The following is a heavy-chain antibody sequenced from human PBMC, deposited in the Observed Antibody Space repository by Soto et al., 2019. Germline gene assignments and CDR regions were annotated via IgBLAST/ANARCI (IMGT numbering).Heavy chain of an antibody. CDR2: IYYSGST. D-gene: IGHD6-19*01. V-gene: IGHV4-31*03. CDR1: GGSISSGGYY. CDR3: ARVGSFSWLQVWFGP. J-gene: IGHJ5*02. Sequence: QVQLQESGPGLVKPSQTLSLTCTVSGGSISSGGYYWSWIRQHPGKGLEWIGNIYYSGSTHYNPSLKSRVALSVDTSKNQFPLKLSSVAAADTAVYYCARVGSFSWLQVWFGPWGQGTLVTVSS.